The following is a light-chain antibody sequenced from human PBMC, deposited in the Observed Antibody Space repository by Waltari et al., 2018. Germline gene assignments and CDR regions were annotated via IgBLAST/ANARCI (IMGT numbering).Light chain of an antibody. J-gene: IGKJ2*01. CDR1: QSVSSK. CDR2: GAS. Sequence: ETVMTQSPATLSVSPGERATLSCRASQSVSSKLAWYQQKPGQAPRLLIYGASTRATGIPARFSGSGSGTDFTLTISSLQSEDFAVYYCQQYNNWPPTFGQGTKLEI. V-gene: IGKV3-15*01. CDR3: QQYNNWPPT.